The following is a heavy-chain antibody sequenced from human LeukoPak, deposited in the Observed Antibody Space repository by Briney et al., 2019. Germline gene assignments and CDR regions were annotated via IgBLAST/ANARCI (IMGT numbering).Heavy chain of an antibody. CDR2: INHSGST. V-gene: IGHV4-34*01. J-gene: IGHJ5*02. CDR1: GGSFSGYY. Sequence: PSGTLSLTCAVYGGSFSGYYWSWIRQPPGKGLEWIGEINHSGSTNYNPSLKSRVTISVDTSKNQFSLKLSSVTAADTAVYYCARYLDWFDPWGQGTLVTVSS. CDR3: ARYLDWFDP.